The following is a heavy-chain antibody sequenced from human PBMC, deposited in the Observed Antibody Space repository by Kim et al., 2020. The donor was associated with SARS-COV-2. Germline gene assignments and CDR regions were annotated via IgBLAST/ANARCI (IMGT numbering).Heavy chain of an antibody. CDR2: IIPIFGTA. Sequence: SVKVSCKASGGTFSSYAISWVRQAPGQGLEWMGGIIPIFGTANYAQKFQGRSPNTADKSTSTADMKLSTLRSQDTAVYYCARNTFLACSSTSCYPYYGM. D-gene: IGHD2-2*01. J-gene: IGHJ6*01. CDR3: ARNTFLACSSTSCYPYYGM. V-gene: IGHV1-69*06. CDR1: GGTFSSYA.